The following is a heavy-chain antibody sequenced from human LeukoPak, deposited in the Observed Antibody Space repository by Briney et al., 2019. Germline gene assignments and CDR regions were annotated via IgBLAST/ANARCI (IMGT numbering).Heavy chain of an antibody. V-gene: IGHV4-4*09. CDR1: GGSISSYY. CDR3: ARQAGSSYLSYYFDY. D-gene: IGHD6-6*01. Sequence: SETLSLTCTVSGGSISSYYWSWIRQPPGKGLEWIGYIYTSGSTNYNPSLKSRVTTSVDTSKNQFSLKLSSVTAADTAVYYCARQAGSSYLSYYFDYWGQGTLVTVSS. CDR2: IYTSGST. J-gene: IGHJ4*02.